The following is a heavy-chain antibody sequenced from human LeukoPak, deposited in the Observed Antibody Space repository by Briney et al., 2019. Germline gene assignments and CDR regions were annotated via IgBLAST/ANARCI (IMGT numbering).Heavy chain of an antibody. Sequence: GRSLRLSCAASGFTFSSYAMHWVRQAPGKGREWVASISYDGSNKYYADSVKGGFTISRDNSKNTLYLQMNSVREEDTAVYYCARGGIVVVTAPHDYWGQGTLVTVSS. CDR3: ARGGIVVVTAPHDY. D-gene: IGHD2-21*02. J-gene: IGHJ4*02. CDR1: GFTFSSYA. CDR2: ISYDGSNK. V-gene: IGHV3-30*04.